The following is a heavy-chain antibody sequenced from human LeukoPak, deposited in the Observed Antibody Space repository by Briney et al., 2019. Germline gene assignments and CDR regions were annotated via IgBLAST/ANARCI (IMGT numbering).Heavy chain of an antibody. V-gene: IGHV3-9*01. Sequence: PGGSLRLSCAASGFTFDDYAMHWVRQAPGKGLEWVSGISWNSGSIGYADSVKGRFTISRDNAKNSLYLQMNSLRAEDTALYYCARDYSGSYSDVFDIWGQGTMVTVSS. CDR3: ARDYSGSYSDVFDI. CDR1: GFTFDDYA. D-gene: IGHD1-26*01. CDR2: ISWNSGSI. J-gene: IGHJ3*02.